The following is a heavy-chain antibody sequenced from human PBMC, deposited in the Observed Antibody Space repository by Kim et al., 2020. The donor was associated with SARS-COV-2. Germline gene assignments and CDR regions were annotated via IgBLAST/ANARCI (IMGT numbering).Heavy chain of an antibody. CDR3: ARVLRLGYCSSTSCYDYYYRIDV. CDR1: GYTFTSYD. Sequence: ASVKVSCKASGYTFTSYDINWVRQATGQGLEWMGWMNPNSGNTGYAQKFQGRVTMTRNTSISTAYMELSSLRSEDTAVYYCARVLRLGYCSSTSCYDYYYRIDVWGQGTTVTVAS. J-gene: IGHJ6*02. V-gene: IGHV1-8*01. D-gene: IGHD2-2*01. CDR2: MNPNSGNT.